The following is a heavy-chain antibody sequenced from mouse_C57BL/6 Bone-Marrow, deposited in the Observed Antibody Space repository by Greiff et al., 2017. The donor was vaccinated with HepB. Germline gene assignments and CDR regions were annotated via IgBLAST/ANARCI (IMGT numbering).Heavy chain of an antibody. Sequence: EVNLVESGGGLVKPGGSLKLSCAASGFTFSSYAMSWVRQTPEKRLEWVATISDGGSYTYYPDNVKGRFTISRDNAKNNLYLQMSHLKSEDTAMYYCARDLGLLWNYFDYWGQGTTLTVSS. CDR3: ARDLGLLWNYFDY. V-gene: IGHV5-4*01. D-gene: IGHD2-3*01. CDR2: ISDGGSYT. CDR1: GFTFSSYA. J-gene: IGHJ2*01.